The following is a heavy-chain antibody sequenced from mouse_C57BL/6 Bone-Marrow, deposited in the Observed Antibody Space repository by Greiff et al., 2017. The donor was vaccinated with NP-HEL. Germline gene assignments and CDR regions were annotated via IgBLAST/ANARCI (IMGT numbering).Heavy chain of an antibody. J-gene: IGHJ1*03. CDR2: ISSGSSTI. CDR3: AKDYGSSWYFDV. Sequence: EVKLVESGGGLVKPGGSLKLSCAASGFTFGDYGMHWVRQAPEKGLEWVAYISSGSSTIYYADTVKGGFTISRDNAKNTLFLQMTSLRSEDTAMYYCAKDYGSSWYFDVWGTGTTVTVSS. V-gene: IGHV5-17*01. D-gene: IGHD1-1*01. CDR1: GFTFGDYG.